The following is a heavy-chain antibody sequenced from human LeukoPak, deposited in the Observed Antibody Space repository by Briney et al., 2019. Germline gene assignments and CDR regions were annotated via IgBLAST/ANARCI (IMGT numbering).Heavy chain of an antibody. Sequence: PGGPLGFSGQAPDFPSGSFAMTGFPKPQGKGLDGVYPFRGDGATTYHADSVKGRFTISRDNAKNTVYLEISILGAEDTAVYYCARSFRPFNSATWFLSFDSWGPGTLVTVSS. V-gene: IGHV3-23*01. CDR3: ARSFRPFNSATWFLSFDS. J-gene: IGHJ4*02. D-gene: IGHD3-10*01. CDR1: DFPSGSFA. CDR2: FRGDGATT.